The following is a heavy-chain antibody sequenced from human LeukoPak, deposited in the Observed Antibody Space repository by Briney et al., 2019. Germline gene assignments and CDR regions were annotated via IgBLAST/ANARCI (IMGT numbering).Heavy chain of an antibody. D-gene: IGHD6-13*01. CDR1: GFTFSDSF. V-gene: IGHV3-72*01. CDR3: ATSIWYRLAY. CDR2: SRNKADSYTA. Sequence: GGSLRLSCAASGFTFSDSFMSWVRQAPGKGLEWVGRSRNKADSYTAEYAASVKGRFTISRDESKNSLYLQISSLETEDTAVYYCATSIWYRLAYWGQGSLVTVSS. J-gene: IGHJ4*02.